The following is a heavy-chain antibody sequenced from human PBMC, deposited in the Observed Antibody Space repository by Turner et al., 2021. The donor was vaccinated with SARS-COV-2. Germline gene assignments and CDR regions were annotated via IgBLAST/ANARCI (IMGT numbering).Heavy chain of an antibody. V-gene: IGHV4-39*01. CDR2: IYYSGST. D-gene: IGHD3-10*01. CDR3: ARRSEGYYGSGSHWFDP. Sequence: QLHLQESAPALGTPSDTLSLACAVSGGPISSSHYYWRWLRQPPGKGLEWSWSIYYSGSTYYNPSLKSRVTISVDTSKNQFSLKLSSVTAADTAVYCARRSEGYYGSGSHWFDPWGQGTLVTVSS. J-gene: IGHJ5*02. CDR1: GGPISSSHYY.